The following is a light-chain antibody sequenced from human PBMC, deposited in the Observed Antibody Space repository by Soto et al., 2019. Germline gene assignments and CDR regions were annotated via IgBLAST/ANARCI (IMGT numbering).Light chain of an antibody. Sequence: QSALTQPASVSGSPGQSITISCTGTSSDVGGYNYVSWFQQHPGKAPKLLIYEVTNRPSGVSNRFSGSKSGNTASLTISGLQAEDEGDYYCTSYRRPASWVFGGGTKLTVL. CDR2: EVT. CDR1: SSDVGGYNY. V-gene: IGLV2-14*01. CDR3: TSYRRPASWV. J-gene: IGLJ3*02.